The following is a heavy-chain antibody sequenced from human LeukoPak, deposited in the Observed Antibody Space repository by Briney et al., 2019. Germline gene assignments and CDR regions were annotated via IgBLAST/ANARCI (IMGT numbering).Heavy chain of an antibody. CDR1: GFTFSSYS. D-gene: IGHD1-26*01. J-gene: IGHJ5*02. CDR2: ISSSSSYI. V-gene: IGHV3-21*01. CDR3: ASAVGGYSGSYYP. Sequence: GGSLRLSCAASGFTFSSYSMNWVRQAPGKGLEWVSSISSSSSYIYYADSVKGRFTISRDNAKNSLYLQMNSLRAEDTAVYYCASAVGGYSGSYYPWGQGTLVTVSS.